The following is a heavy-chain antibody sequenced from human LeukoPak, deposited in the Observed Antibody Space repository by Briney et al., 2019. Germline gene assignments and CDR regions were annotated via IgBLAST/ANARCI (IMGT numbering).Heavy chain of an antibody. CDR1: GGSISSGAYS. CDR2: IFHSGST. D-gene: IGHD3-22*01. J-gene: IGHJ4*02. V-gene: IGHV4-30-2*01. Sequence: PSETLSLTCAVSGGSISSGAYSWSWIRQPPGKGLEWIGYIFHSGSTNYNASLKSRVTISVDTSKNQFSLKLSSVTAADTAVYYCARSKATHSSGYEPVYFDYWGQGTLVTVSS. CDR3: ARSKATHSSGYEPVYFDY.